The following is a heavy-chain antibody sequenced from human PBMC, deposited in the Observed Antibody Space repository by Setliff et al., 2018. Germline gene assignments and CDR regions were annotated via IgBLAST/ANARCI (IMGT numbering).Heavy chain of an antibody. J-gene: IGHJ3*02. D-gene: IGHD2-2*01. CDR1: GYTFTSYY. Sequence: ASVKVSCKASGYTFTSYYIHWVRQAPGQGLEWMGVINPKNGGATYPQNLQGRVTMTRDASMSTVYMELSSLRFEDTAVYYCARDGDCSSTSCYGVDAFDIWGQGTMVTVSS. CDR2: INPKNGGA. V-gene: IGHV1-46*01. CDR3: ARDGDCSSTSCYGVDAFDI.